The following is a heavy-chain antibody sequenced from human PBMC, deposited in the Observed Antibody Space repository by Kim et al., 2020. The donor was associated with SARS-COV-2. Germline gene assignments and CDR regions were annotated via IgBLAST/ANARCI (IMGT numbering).Heavy chain of an antibody. CDR1: GYTLTELS. CDR2: FDPEDGET. V-gene: IGHV1-24*01. Sequence: ASVKVSCKVSGYTLTELSMHWVRQAPGKGLEWMGGFDPEDGETIYAQKFQDRVTMTEDTSTDTAYMGLSSLRSEDTAVYYCATRQQLVRDYGMDVWGQGTTVTVSS. D-gene: IGHD6-13*01. J-gene: IGHJ6*02. CDR3: ATRQQLVRDYGMDV.